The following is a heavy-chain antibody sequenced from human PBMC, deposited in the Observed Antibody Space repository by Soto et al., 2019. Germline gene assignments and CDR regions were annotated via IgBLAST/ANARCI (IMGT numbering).Heavy chain of an antibody. D-gene: IGHD3-22*01. CDR2: ITGSGGST. CDR1: GFTFSTYA. J-gene: IGHJ4*02. Sequence: GGSLRLSCASSGFTFSTYAMIWVRQAPGKGLEWVSVITGSGGSTYYADSVKGRFTISRDTSKNTLFLQMNSLRAEDTAVYYWARDTWADSSVFSFAYGGRGTLATVS. CDR3: ARDTWADSSVFSFAY. V-gene: IGHV3-23*01.